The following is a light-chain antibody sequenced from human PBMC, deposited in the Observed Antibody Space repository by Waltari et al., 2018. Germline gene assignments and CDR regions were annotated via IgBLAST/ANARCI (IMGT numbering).Light chain of an antibody. CDR3: QTGGHGTWV. Sequence: QLVLTQSPSASASLGASVKLTCTLSSGHSRNAIAWLQQQPEKGPRYLMKVNSDGSHSKGDEIPDRFSGSTSGAERYLTISSVQPEDEADYYCQTGGHGTWVFGGGTKLTVL. CDR2: VNSDGSH. CDR1: SGHSRNA. V-gene: IGLV4-69*01. J-gene: IGLJ3*02.